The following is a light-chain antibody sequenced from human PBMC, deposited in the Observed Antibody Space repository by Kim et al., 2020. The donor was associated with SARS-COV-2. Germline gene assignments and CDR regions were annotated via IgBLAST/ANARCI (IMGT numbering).Light chain of an antibody. CDR3: QQYGTRVT. CDR1: QSVSSNY. J-gene: IGKJ2*01. Sequence: WGAGGGAGLAGRASQSVSSNYLAWYQEKPGQAPRRLIYDASNRATGIPDRFSGSGSETDFTLTISRLEPEDFAVYYCQQYGTRVTFGQGTKLEI. V-gene: IGKV3-20*01. CDR2: DAS.